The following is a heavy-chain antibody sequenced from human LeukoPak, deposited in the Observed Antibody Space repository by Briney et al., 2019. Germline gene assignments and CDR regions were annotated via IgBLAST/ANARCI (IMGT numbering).Heavy chain of an antibody. J-gene: IGHJ2*01. CDR1: GFTFSSYS. Sequence: GGSLRLSCAASGFTFSSYSINWVRQAPGKGLEWVSSIDSGSRYMYYGDSVKGRFTISRDNAKNSLYLQMNSLRAEDTAVYYCARARTTNYADYETSGWYFDLWGRGTLVTVSS. CDR2: IDSGSRYM. CDR3: ARARTTNYADYETSGWYFDL. V-gene: IGHV3-21*01. D-gene: IGHD4-17*01.